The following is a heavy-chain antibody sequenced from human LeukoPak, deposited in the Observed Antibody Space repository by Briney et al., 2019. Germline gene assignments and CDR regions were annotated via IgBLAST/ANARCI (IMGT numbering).Heavy chain of an antibody. J-gene: IGHJ5*02. CDR2: IYWDDDK. D-gene: IGHD6-13*01. V-gene: IGHV2-5*02. CDR1: GFSLSTSGVG. CDR3: AHRRGGVARIAAAGLFDP. Sequence: SGPTLVNPTQTLTLTCTFSGFSLSTSGVGVGWIRQPPGKALEWLALIYWDDDKRYSPSLKSRLTITKDTSKNQVVLTMTNMDPVDTATYYCAHRRGGVARIAAAGLFDPWGQGTLVTVSS.